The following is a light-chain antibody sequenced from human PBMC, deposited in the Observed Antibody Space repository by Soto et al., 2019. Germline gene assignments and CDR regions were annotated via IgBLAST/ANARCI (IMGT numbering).Light chain of an antibody. J-gene: IGKJ2*01. CDR2: AAS. CDR3: QQSYTLPYT. CDR1: QSIRSS. Sequence: DIQMTQSPSSLSASAGDRVTITCRASQSIRSSLNWYQHKPGKAPQLLIYAASTLQSGVPSRFSGSGSGTDFTLTITSLQPEDFATYFCQQSYTLPYTFGQGTKVEI. V-gene: IGKV1-39*01.